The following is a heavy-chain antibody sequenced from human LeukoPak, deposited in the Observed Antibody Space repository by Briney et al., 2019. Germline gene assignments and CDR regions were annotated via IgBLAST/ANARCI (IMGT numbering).Heavy chain of an antibody. Sequence: SETLSLTCTVSGGSISSSSYYWGWIRQPPGKGLEWIGSIYYSGSTYYNPSLKSRVTISVDTSKSQFSLRLSSVTAADTAVYYCARVTYYYDSSVCYNLQSGAFDIWGQGTMVTVSS. V-gene: IGHV4-39*07. CDR2: IYYSGST. J-gene: IGHJ3*02. CDR1: GGSISSSSYY. CDR3: ARVTYYYDSSVCYNLQSGAFDI. D-gene: IGHD3-22*01.